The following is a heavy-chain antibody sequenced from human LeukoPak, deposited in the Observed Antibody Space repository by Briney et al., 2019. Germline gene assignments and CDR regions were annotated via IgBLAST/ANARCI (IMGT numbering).Heavy chain of an antibody. D-gene: IGHD2-15*01. Sequence: ASVKVSCKSCGYTFTICDFDWVRQATGQGLEWMGWMKSNNGHTGYAQKFQGRVTMTRDTSISTAYMELSSLPFEDTAVYYCARAPPHWGMVGYWGQGTLVTVSS. V-gene: IGHV1-8*01. CDR2: MKSNNGHT. CDR3: ARAPPHWGMVGY. J-gene: IGHJ4*02. CDR1: GYTFTICD.